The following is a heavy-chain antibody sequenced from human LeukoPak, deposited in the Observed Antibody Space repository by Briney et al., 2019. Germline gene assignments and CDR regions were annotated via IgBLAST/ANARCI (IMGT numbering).Heavy chain of an antibody. V-gene: IGHV4-39*07. J-gene: IGHJ4*02. CDR3: ASATVTTGRDY. Sequence: SETLSLTCTVSGGSISSSSYYWSWIRQPPGKGLEWIGEINHSGSTNYNPSLKSRVTISVDTSKNQFSLKLSSVTAADTAVYYCASATVTTGRDYWGQGTLVTVSS. D-gene: IGHD4-11*01. CDR2: INHSGST. CDR1: GGSISSSSYY.